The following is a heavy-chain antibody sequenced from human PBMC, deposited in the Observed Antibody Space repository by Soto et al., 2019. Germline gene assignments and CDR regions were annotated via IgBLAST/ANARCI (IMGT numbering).Heavy chain of an antibody. V-gene: IGHV3-53*01. CDR1: GFTVSSKY. CDR3: ARELPPDL. J-gene: IGHJ5*02. CDR2: IWSAGLT. Sequence: EAQVVESGGGLIQPGGSLRLSCAASGFTVSSKYMTWVRQAPGKGLEWVSIIWSAGLTYYADSVKGRFTISRDNSKNTLYLQMTSLRAEDSALYYCARELPPDLWGQGTLVTVSS.